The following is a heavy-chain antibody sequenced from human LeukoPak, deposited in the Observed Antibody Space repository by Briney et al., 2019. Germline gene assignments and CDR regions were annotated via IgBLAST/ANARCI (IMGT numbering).Heavy chain of an antibody. D-gene: IGHD5-12*01. J-gene: IGHJ4*02. CDR3: ARDPGSGYEEHFDY. CDR1: GGSISSSSYY. V-gene: IGHV4-39*07. CDR2: IYYSGST. Sequence: SESLSLTCTVSGGSISSSSYYWGWIRQPPGKGLEWIGSIYYSGSTHYNPSLKSRVTISVDTSKNQFSLKLSSVTAADTAVYYCARDPGSGYEEHFDYWGQGTLVTVSS.